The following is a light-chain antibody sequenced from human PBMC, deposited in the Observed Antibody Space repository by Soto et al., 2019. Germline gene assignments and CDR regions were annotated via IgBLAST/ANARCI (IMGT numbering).Light chain of an antibody. J-gene: IGKJ1*01. Sequence: DIQMTQSPSTLSASVGDIVAITCRASQSISTYLAWYQQKPGKAPKLLIYKASSLESGVPSRFSGSGSGTEFTLTISSLQPDDFATYYCQQYNSYWTFGQGTKVDIK. V-gene: IGKV1-5*03. CDR1: QSISTY. CDR3: QQYNSYWT. CDR2: KAS.